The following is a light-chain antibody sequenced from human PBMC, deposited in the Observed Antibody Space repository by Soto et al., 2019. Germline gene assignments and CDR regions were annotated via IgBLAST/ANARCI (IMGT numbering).Light chain of an antibody. Sequence: DIHMTQSPSTLSASVGDRVTITCRASQTISNWLAWYQQKPGKAPKVLIYDASNLQSGVPARFSGSGSGTDITLTISSLQPEDFATYYCLQKYFYPFTFGPGTKVDIK. V-gene: IGKV1-5*01. J-gene: IGKJ3*01. CDR2: DAS. CDR1: QTISNW. CDR3: LQKYFYPFT.